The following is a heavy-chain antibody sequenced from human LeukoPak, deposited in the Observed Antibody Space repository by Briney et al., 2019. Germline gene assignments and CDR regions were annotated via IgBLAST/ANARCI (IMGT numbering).Heavy chain of an antibody. D-gene: IGHD3-10*01. V-gene: IGHV4-61*02. Sequence: SETLSLTCTVSGGSISSSSYYWGWIRQPAGKGLERIGRIYTSGSTNYNPSLKSRVTMSVDTSKNQFSLKLSSVTAADTAVYYCARDSVEVRGYFDYWGQGTLVTVSS. CDR3: ARDSVEVRGYFDY. J-gene: IGHJ4*02. CDR1: GGSISSSSYY. CDR2: IYTSGST.